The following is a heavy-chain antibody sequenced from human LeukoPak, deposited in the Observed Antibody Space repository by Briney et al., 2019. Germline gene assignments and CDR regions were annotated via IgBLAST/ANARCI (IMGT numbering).Heavy chain of an antibody. CDR1: GFTFSSSW. CDR3: ARGYGGNHK. V-gene: IGHV3-7*01. CDR2: IKSDGSET. Sequence: PGGSLRLSCAASGFTFSSSWMSWVRQAPGKGLEWVANIKSDGSETNYVDSVKGRFTVSRDNAKNSLYLQINSLRAEDTAVYYCARGYGGNHKWGQGTLVTVSS. D-gene: IGHD1-14*01. J-gene: IGHJ4*02.